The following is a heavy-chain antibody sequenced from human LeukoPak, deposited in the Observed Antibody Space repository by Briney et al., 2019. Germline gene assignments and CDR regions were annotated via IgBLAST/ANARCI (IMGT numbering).Heavy chain of an antibody. CDR3: ARVRDCTNGVCSMILFDY. D-gene: IGHD2-8*01. CDR1: GGSISSSSYY. CDR2: IYYSGST. V-gene: IGHV4-39*07. Sequence: IPSETLSLTCTVSGGSISSSSYYWGWIRQPPGKGLEWIGSIYYSGSTYYNPSLKSRVTISVDTSKNQFSLKLSSVTAADTAVYYCARVRDCTNGVCSMILFDYWGQGTLVTVSS. J-gene: IGHJ4*02.